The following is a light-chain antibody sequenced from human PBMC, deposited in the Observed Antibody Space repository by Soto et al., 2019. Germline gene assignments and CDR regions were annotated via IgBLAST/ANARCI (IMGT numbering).Light chain of an antibody. CDR1: SSNIGSNT. Sequence: QAVLTQPPSSSGTPGQRVTISCSGSSSNIGSNTVNWYQQLPGTAPKLLIYSNNQRPSGVPDRVSGSKSGTSASLAISGLQSEDEADYYCAAWDDSLNGWVFGGGTKLT. V-gene: IGLV1-44*01. J-gene: IGLJ3*02. CDR2: SNN. CDR3: AAWDDSLNGWV.